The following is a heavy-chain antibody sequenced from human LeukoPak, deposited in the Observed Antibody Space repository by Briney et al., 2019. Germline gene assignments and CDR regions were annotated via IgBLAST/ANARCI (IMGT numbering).Heavy chain of an antibody. J-gene: IGHJ3*02. V-gene: IGHV3-33*01. CDR1: GFTFSSYG. CDR2: IWYDGSNK. D-gene: IGHD1-1*01. CDR3: ARAPLGTTRTTDAFDI. Sequence: QPGGSLKLSCAASGFTFSSYGMHCVRQAPGKGLEWVAVIWYDGSNKYYADSVKGRFTISRDNAKNTLYLQMNSLRAEDTAVYYCARAPLGTTRTTDAFDIWGQGTMVTVSS.